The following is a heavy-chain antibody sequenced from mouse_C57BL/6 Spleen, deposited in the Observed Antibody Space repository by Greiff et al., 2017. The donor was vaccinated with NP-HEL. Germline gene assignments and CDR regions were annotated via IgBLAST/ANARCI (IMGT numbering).Heavy chain of an antibody. CDR3: AREGGDYYAMDY. V-gene: IGHV5-4*01. Sequence: DVKLVESGGGLVKPGGSLKLSCAASGFTFSSYAMSWVRQTPEKRLEWVATISDGGSYTYYPDNVKGRFTISRDNAKNNLYLQMSHLKSEDTAKYYCAREGGDYYAMDYWGQGTSVTVSS. CDR2: ISDGGSYT. J-gene: IGHJ4*01. CDR1: GFTFSSYA.